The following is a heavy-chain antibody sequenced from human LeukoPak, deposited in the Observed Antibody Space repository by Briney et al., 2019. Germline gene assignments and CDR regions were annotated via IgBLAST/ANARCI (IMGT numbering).Heavy chain of an antibody. J-gene: IGHJ4*02. CDR3: ARPRYYDSSGYYSPYYFDY. V-gene: IGHV1-18*01. D-gene: IGHD3-22*01. CDR1: GYTFTSYG. Sequence: ASVKVSCKASGYTFTSYGISWVRQAPGQGLEWMGWISAYNGNTNYAQKLQGRVTMTTDTSTSTAYMELRSLRSDDTAVYYCARPRYYDSSGYYSPYYFDYWGQGTLVTASS. CDR2: ISAYNGNT.